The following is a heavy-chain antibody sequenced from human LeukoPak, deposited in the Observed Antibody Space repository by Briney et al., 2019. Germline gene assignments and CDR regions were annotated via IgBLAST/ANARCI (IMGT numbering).Heavy chain of an antibody. CDR2: IYYSGST. D-gene: IGHD2-2*02. Sequence: SETLSLTCTVSGGSISSSSYYWGWIRQPPGKGLEWIGSIYYSGSTYYNPSLKSRVTISVDTSKNQFSLKLSPVTAADTAVYYCARLATPHCSSTSCYIFDYWGQGTLVTVSS. CDR3: ARLATPHCSSTSCYIFDY. CDR1: GGSISSSSYY. J-gene: IGHJ4*02. V-gene: IGHV4-39*01.